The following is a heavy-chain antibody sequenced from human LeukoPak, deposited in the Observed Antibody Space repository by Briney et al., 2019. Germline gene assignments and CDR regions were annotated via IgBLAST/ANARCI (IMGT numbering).Heavy chain of an antibody. CDR2: ISHSGST. CDR3: VTYYYGSSAPKRNY. CDR1: GGSISSGDYY. V-gene: IGHV4-39*07. Sequence: HPSETLSLTCTVSGGSISSGDYYWSWIRQPPGKGLEWIGEISHSGSTTYNPSLRSRVTISGDTSKKQFSLKLSSVTAADTAVYYCVTYYYGSSAPKRNYWGQGILVTVSS. D-gene: IGHD3-22*01. J-gene: IGHJ4*02.